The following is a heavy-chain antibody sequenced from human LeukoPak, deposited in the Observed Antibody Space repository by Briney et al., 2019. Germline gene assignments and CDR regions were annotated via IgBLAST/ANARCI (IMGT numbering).Heavy chain of an antibody. D-gene: IGHD2-15*01. CDR1: GGSISSYC. CDR2: ISYSGNT. CDR3: ATRSTGVAATFDC. V-gene: IGHV4-59*01. Sequence: PSETLSLTCSVSGGSISSYCWSWIRQPPGKGLEWIGYISYSGNTNYNPSLKSRVTISVDTSKNQFSLKLSSVTAADTAVYYCATRSTGVAATFDCWGQGALVTVSS. J-gene: IGHJ4*02.